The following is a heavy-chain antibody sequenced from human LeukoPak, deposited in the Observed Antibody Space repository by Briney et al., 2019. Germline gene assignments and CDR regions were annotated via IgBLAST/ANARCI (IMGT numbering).Heavy chain of an antibody. CDR1: EFTVSSNY. CDR3: ARGSSSSWKGFDL. D-gene: IGHD6-13*01. V-gene: IGHV3-53*01. Sequence: GGSLRLSCAASEFTVSSNYMSWVRQAPGKGLEWVSVLYSGGSTYYADSVKGRFTVSRDNSKNMLYFQMSSLRVEDTAVYYCARGSSSSWKGFDLWGQGTLVTVSS. J-gene: IGHJ4*02. CDR2: LYSGGST.